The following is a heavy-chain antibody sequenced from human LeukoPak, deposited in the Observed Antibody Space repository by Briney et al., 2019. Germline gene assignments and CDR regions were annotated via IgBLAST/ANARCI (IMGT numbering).Heavy chain of an antibody. V-gene: IGHV3-30-3*01. CDR2: ISYDGSNK. J-gene: IGHJ3*02. Sequence: PGGSLRLSCAASGFTFSSYAMHWVRQAPGKGLEWVAVISYDGSNKYYADSVKSRFTISRDNSKNTLYLQMNSLRAEDTAVYYCARSENDAFDIWGQGTMVTVSS. CDR1: GFTFSSYA. CDR3: ARSENDAFDI.